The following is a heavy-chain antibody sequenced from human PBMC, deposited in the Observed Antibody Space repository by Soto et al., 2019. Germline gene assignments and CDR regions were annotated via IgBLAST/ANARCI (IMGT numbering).Heavy chain of an antibody. J-gene: IGHJ4*02. Sequence: QVQLVQSGAEVKKPGSSVRVSCKASGGTLNSYTISWVRQAPGQGLEWMGGIIPVFGTTDYAQKFQGRVTITADQSTGTAYLDLFGVRSEDTAIYYCSISNSYGRGDFWGQGTLVTVSS. V-gene: IGHV1-69*01. CDR1: GGTLNSYT. CDR3: SISNSYGRGDF. CDR2: IIPVFGTT. D-gene: IGHD4-17*01.